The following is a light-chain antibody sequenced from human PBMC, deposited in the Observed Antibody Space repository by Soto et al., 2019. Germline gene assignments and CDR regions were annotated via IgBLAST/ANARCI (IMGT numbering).Light chain of an antibody. CDR1: SGDVGGYNY. Sequence: QSVLTQPPSASGSPGQSVTIPGTGTSGDVGGYNYVSWYHQHPGKVPKLMVYEVNKRPSGVPDRFSGSKSGNTASLTVSGLQAEDEADYYCTSYAGGNNVFGTGTKLTVL. CDR3: TSYAGGNNV. CDR2: EVN. J-gene: IGLJ1*01. V-gene: IGLV2-8*01.